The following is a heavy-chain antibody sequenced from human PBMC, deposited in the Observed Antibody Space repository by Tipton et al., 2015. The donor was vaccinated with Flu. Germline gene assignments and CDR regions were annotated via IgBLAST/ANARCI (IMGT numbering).Heavy chain of an antibody. CDR3: ARSGYYVSDHY. D-gene: IGHD3-3*01. CDR2: IYSSGST. V-gene: IGHV4-4*07. J-gene: IGHJ4*02. CDR1: GGSINSYY. Sequence: TLSLTCTVSGGSINSYYWSWIRQSAGKGLEWIGRIYSSGSTNYNPSLKSRVTISVDTSKNQLSLRLGSVTAADTAVYYCARSGYYVSDHYWGQGTLVTVSS.